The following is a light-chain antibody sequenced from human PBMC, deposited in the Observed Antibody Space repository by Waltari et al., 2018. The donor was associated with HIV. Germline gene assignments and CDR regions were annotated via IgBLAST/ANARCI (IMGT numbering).Light chain of an antibody. V-gene: IGLV1-44*01. CDR1: SSNIGSRS. Sequence: QSVMTQPPSASGNPGQRVTIACSGTSSNIGSRSVNWYQHSPGTAPKLLIFTNDQRPSGVPDRFSASKSGTSASLSISGLHSGDEGVYYCSAWDVSLNGVVFGGGTKLTVL. CDR3: SAWDVSLNGVV. CDR2: TND. J-gene: IGLJ2*01.